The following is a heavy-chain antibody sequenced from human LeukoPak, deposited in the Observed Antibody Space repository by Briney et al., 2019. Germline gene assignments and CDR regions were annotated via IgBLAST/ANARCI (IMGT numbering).Heavy chain of an antibody. CDR3: ARHKGRNVLLWFGNKNWFDP. D-gene: IGHD3-10*01. CDR1: GVSISSSSYY. V-gene: IGHV4-39*01. J-gene: IGHJ5*02. CDR2: ISYSGST. Sequence: SEPLSLTCTVSGVSISSSSYYWDWIRQPPGKGLEWIGSISYSGSTYYNPSLKSRVTISVDTSKNQFSLKLSSVTAADTAVYYCARHKGRNVLLWFGNKNWFDPWGQGTLVTVSS.